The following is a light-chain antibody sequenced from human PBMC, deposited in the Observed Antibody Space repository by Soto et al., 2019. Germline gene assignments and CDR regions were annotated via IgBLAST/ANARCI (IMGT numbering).Light chain of an antibody. V-gene: IGKV1-5*03. CDR1: QTISSW. CDR2: KES. J-gene: IGKJ1*01. Sequence: IQMTQPPSTLSGSVGDRVTIPCRASQTISSWLAWYQQKTGKAPKILIYKESTLKSGVPSRFSGSGSGTEFNLTISRLQPDDFATYYCQHYNSYSEACGQGTKVDIK. CDR3: QHYNSYSEA.